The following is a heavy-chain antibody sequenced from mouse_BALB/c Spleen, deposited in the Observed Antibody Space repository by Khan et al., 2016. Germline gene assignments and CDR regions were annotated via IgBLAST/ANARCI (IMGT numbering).Heavy chain of an antibody. CDR1: GLNIKDTY. J-gene: IGHJ2*01. V-gene: IGHV14-3*02. CDR3: ARMERK. CDR2: IDPPNGNS. Sequence: VQLQQSGAELVKSGATVKLSCTASGLNIKDTYMHWLKQWPEQGLEWIGMIDPPNGNSKYDPKFQGKATITADTSSNTADRQLSSRTYDETAVYYCARMERKWDEGTTLTVSS.